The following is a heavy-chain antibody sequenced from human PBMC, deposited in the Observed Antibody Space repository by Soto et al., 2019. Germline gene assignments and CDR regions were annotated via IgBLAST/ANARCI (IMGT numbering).Heavy chain of an antibody. CDR2: NYYSGST. Sequence: QVQLQESGPGLVKPSETLSLTCTVSGGSISSYYWSWIRQPPGKGLEWIGYNYYSGSTNYNPSLKSRFTISVDTYKNQFSLKRSSVTAADTAVYYCAREGLTGPIGLYYYYGMDVWGQGTTVTVSS. CDR1: GGSISSYY. CDR3: AREGLTGPIGLYYYYGMDV. J-gene: IGHJ6*02. D-gene: IGHD1-7*01. V-gene: IGHV4-59*01.